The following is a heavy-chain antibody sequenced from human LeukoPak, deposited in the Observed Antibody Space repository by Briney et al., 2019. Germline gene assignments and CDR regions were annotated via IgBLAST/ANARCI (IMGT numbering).Heavy chain of an antibody. J-gene: IGHJ4*02. CDR1: GFTFSDYY. D-gene: IGHD3-10*01. Sequence: GGSLRLSCAASGFTFSDYYMSWIRQAPGKGLEWVSYISSSSSVTNYADSVKGRFTISRDNAKNSLFLQMNGLRAEDTAVYYCTRDRGRAMFRGVEGVDYWGQGTLVTVSS. CDR3: TRDRGRAMFRGVEGVDY. V-gene: IGHV3-11*06. CDR2: ISSSSSVT.